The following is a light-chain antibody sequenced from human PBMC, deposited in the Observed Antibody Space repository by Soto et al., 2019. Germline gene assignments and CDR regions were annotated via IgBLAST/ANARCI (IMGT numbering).Light chain of an antibody. CDR1: QGISNY. CDR3: QKYNSAPHT. V-gene: IGKV1-27*01. Sequence: DIQMTQSPSSLSASVGDRVTITCRASQGISNYVAWYQQKPGKVPKLLIYAASTLQSGVPSRFSGSGSGTDFTLTISGLQPEDVATYYCQKYNSAPHTFGQGTKLEIK. CDR2: AAS. J-gene: IGKJ2*01.